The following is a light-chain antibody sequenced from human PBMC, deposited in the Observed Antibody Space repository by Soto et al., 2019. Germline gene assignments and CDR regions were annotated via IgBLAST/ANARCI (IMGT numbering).Light chain of an antibody. Sequence: QSALTQPPSASGSPGQSVTISCTGTRSDVGGYKHVSWYQQHPGKAPKLMIYEVSKWPSGVPDRFSGSKSGNTASLTVSGLQAEDEADDYCSSYAGSTNVVFGGGTKLTVL. CDR3: SSYAGSTNVV. J-gene: IGLJ2*01. CDR1: RSDVGGYKH. V-gene: IGLV2-8*01. CDR2: EVS.